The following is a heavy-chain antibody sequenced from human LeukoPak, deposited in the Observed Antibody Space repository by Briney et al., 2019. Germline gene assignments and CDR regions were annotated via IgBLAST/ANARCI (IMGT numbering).Heavy chain of an antibody. V-gene: IGHV3-72*01. J-gene: IGHJ4*02. Sequence: GGSLRLSCVASGFSFSDYYMDWVRQGPGKGLEWVGQIRHRRDGYTTDYAASVKGRFRISRDDSENSVYLQMNSLKTDDTALYYCVRDYWGLDYWGPGTLVTVSS. CDR1: GFSFSDYY. CDR3: VRDYWGLDY. D-gene: IGHD7-27*01. CDR2: IRHRRDGYTT.